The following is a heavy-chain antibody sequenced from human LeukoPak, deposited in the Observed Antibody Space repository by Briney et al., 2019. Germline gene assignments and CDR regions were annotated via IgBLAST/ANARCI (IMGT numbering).Heavy chain of an antibody. Sequence: PGGSLRLSCAASGFTFSSYEMNWVRQAPGKGLEWVSYISSSGSTIYYADSVKGRFTISRDNAKNSLYLQMNSLRAEDTAVYYCGSDRDLRGYYFGMDVWGQGTTVTVSS. V-gene: IGHV3-48*03. CDR3: GSDRDLRGYYFGMDV. D-gene: IGHD5-24*01. CDR2: ISSSGSTI. J-gene: IGHJ6*02. CDR1: GFTFSSYE.